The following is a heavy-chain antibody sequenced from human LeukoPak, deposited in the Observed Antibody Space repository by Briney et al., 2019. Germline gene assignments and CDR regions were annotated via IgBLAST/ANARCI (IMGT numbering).Heavy chain of an antibody. Sequence: ASVKVSCKASGGTFSSYTISWVRQAPGQGLERMGRIIPILGIANYAQKFQGRVTITADKSTSTAYMELSSLRSENTAVYYCARGSSGGRYGMDVWGQGTTVTVSS. CDR1: GGTFSSYT. CDR3: ARGSSGGRYGMDV. D-gene: IGHD2-15*01. CDR2: IIPILGIA. V-gene: IGHV1-69*02. J-gene: IGHJ6*02.